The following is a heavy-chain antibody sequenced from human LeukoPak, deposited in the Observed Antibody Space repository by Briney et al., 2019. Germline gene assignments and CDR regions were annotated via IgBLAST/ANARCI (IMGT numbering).Heavy chain of an antibody. D-gene: IGHD6-25*01. V-gene: IGHV1-69*04. CDR2: IIPILGIA. J-gene: IGHJ6*02. CDR3: ARGRNVLTANYYYYGMDV. Sequence: SVKVSCKASGGTFSSYAISWVRQAPGQGLEWMGRIIPILGIANYAQKFQGRVTITADKSTSTAYMELSSLRSEDTAVYYCARGRNVLTANYYYYGMDVWGQGTTVTVSS. CDR1: GGTFSSYA.